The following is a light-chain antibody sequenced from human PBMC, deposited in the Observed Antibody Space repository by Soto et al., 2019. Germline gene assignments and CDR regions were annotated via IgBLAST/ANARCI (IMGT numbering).Light chain of an antibody. J-gene: IGKJ1*01. Sequence: EIVMTQSPATLSVSQGEGATLSCRASQSVGSKLAWFQQKPGQAPRLLIYGASPRATGIPARFSGSGSGSEFTLTISSLQSEDFAVYHCQQYNDWPRTFGQGTKVEIK. CDR2: GAS. CDR3: QQYNDWPRT. V-gene: IGKV3-15*01. CDR1: QSVGSK.